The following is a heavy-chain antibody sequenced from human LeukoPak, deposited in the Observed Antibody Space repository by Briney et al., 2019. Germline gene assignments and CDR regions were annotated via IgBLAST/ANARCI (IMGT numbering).Heavy chain of an antibody. CDR1: GGSISSYY. J-gene: IGHJ6*02. CDR2: IYTSGST. CDR3: ARDSFFYSNYFYYGMDV. Sequence: PSETLSLTCTVSGGSISSYYWSWIRQPAGKGLEWIGRIYTSGSTNYNPSLKSRVTMSVDTSKSQFSLKLSSVTAADTAVYYCARDSFFYSNYFYYGMDVWGQGTTVTVS. V-gene: IGHV4-4*07. D-gene: IGHD4-11*01.